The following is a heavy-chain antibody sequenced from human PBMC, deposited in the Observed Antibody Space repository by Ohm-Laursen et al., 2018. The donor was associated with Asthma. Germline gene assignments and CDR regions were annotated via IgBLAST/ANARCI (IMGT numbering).Heavy chain of an antibody. V-gene: IGHV3-21*01. J-gene: IGHJ1*01. Sequence: LRLSCAASGFTFSSYAMHWVRQIPEKGLEWVASISTASSFIYYADSVRGRFTTSRDNARNSVYLQMNSLRAEDTALYYCARIGPEWELPGREYSLHHWGQGTQVTVSS. CDR1: GFTFSSYA. CDR3: ARIGPEWELPGREYSLHH. CDR2: ISTASSFI. D-gene: IGHD1-26*01.